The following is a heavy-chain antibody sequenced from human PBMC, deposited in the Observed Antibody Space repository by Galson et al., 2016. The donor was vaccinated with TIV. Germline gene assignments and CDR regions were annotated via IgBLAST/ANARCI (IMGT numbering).Heavy chain of an antibody. Sequence: SLRLSCAASGFSLSRYEVNWVRQAPGKGLEWISYMTTTGDTIYCADSVKGRFIISRDSARVYLQMNSLRAEDTAVYFCAREWYYFDNNGYPDYNYGMDVWGQGTAVTVSS. D-gene: IGHD3-22*01. CDR2: MTTTGDTI. CDR1: GFSLSRYE. CDR3: AREWYYFDNNGYPDYNYGMDV. J-gene: IGHJ6*02. V-gene: IGHV3-48*03.